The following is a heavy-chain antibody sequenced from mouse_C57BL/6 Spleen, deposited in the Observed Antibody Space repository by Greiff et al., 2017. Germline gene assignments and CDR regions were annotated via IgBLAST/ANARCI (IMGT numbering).Heavy chain of an antibody. D-gene: IGHD2-14*01. V-gene: IGHV1-82*01. CDR1: GYAFSSSW. CDR3: ARGTNIGGFDY. Sequence: VQLQQSGPELVKPGASVKISCKASGYAFSSSWMNWVKQRPGKGLEWIGRIYPGDGDTNYNGKFKGKATLTADKSSSTAYMQLSSLTSEDSAVYFCARGTNIGGFDYWGQGTTLTVSS. J-gene: IGHJ2*01. CDR2: IYPGDGDT.